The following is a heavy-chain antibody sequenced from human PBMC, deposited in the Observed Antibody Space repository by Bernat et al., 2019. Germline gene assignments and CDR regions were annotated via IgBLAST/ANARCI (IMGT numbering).Heavy chain of an antibody. D-gene: IGHD6-6*01. CDR3: ARLGVIPPRRKTDAFDV. CDR1: GFSLRTSGMR. Sequence: QVTLKESGPALVKPTQTLTLTCTFSGFSLRTSGMRVNWIRQPPWKALEWLARIDWDDDKFYSTSLKTRLNISKDTSKNQVVLTMTNVDPVDSTTYYCARLGVIPPRRKTDAFDVWGQGTMVTVSS. V-gene: IGHV2-70*04. CDR2: IDWDDDK. J-gene: IGHJ3*01.